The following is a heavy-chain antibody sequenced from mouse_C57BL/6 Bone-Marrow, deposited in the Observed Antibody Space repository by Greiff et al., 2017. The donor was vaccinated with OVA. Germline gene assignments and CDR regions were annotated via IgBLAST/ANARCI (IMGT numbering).Heavy chain of an antibody. J-gene: IGHJ4*01. CDR3: ARGWDGYYDYAMDY. CDR1: GYSITSGYY. V-gene: IGHV3-6*01. Sequence: EVKLMESGPGLVKPSQSLSLTCSVTGYSITSGYYWNWIRQFPGNKLEWMGYISYDGSNNYNPSLKNRISITRDTSKNQFFLKLNSVTTEDTATYYCARGWDGYYDYAMDYWGQGTSVTVSS. CDR2: ISYDGSN. D-gene: IGHD2-3*01.